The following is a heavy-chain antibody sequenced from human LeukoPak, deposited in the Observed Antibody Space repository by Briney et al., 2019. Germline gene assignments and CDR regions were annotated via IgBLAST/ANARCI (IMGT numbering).Heavy chain of an antibody. CDR1: GFTFSSYW. Sequence: GGSLRLSCAASGFTFSSYWMTWVRQAPGKGLEWVANIKQDGSAKYYVDSLRGRFSISRDNVKNSLFLQMNSLSAEDTAVYYCARCPYDSTGYYSVPSHLDYWGQGTLVTVSS. D-gene: IGHD3-22*01. J-gene: IGHJ4*02. CDR3: ARCPYDSTGYYSVPSHLDY. V-gene: IGHV3-7*01. CDR2: IKQDGSAK.